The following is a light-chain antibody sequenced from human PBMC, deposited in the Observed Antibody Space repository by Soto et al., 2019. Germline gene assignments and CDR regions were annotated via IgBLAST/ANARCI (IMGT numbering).Light chain of an antibody. Sequence: DIQMTQSPSSLSASVGDRVTITCRASQSISSYLNWYQQKPEKAPKLLIYAASSLQSGVPSRCSGSGSWTDYILTISSRQPDDFATYYCQQNYSTRLYTFGQGTKLEIK. CDR2: AAS. CDR3: QQNYSTRLYT. CDR1: QSISSY. V-gene: IGKV1-39*01. J-gene: IGKJ2*01.